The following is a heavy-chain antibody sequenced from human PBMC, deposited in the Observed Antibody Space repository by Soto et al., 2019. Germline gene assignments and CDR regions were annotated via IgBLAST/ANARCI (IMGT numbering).Heavy chain of an antibody. CDR3: ARAFIVVVPAAIESWFDP. V-gene: IGHV4-4*02. Sequence: SETLSLTCAVSGGSISSSNWWSWVRQPPGKGLEWIGEIYHSGSTNYNPSLKSRVTISVDKSKNQFSLKLSSVTAADTAVYYCARAFIVVVPAAIESWFDPWGQGTLVTVSS. D-gene: IGHD2-2*01. CDR1: GGSISSSNW. CDR2: IYHSGST. J-gene: IGHJ5*02.